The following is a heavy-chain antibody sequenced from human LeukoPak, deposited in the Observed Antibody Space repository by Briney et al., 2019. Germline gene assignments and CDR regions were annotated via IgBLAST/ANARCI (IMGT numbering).Heavy chain of an antibody. Sequence: GGSLRLSCAASGFTFSSYGMHWVRQAPGKGLEWVAFIRFDGSNKYYADSVKGRFTISRDNSRNTLYLQMNSLRAEDTAVYYCAKDRGYSTTWNLFDYWGQGTLVTVSS. CDR3: AKDRGYSTTWNLFDY. V-gene: IGHV3-30*02. CDR1: GFTFSSYG. D-gene: IGHD6-13*01. CDR2: IRFDGSNK. J-gene: IGHJ4*02.